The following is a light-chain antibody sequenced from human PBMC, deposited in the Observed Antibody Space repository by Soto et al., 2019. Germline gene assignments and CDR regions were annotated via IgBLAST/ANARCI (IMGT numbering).Light chain of an antibody. CDR3: QQYNSYPWT. CDR2: KAS. J-gene: IGKJ1*01. Sequence: DIQMTQSPSSLSASVGDGVTFTCRASQSISTWLAWYQQKPGKAPKLLIYKASTLEVGVPSRFSGSGSGTEFTLTISTLQPSDFATYYCQQYNSYPWTFGQGTKV. V-gene: IGKV1-5*03. CDR1: QSISTW.